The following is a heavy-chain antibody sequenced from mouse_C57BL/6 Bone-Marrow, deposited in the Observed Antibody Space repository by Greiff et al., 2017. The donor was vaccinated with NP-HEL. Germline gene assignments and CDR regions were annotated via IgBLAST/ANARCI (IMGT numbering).Heavy chain of an antibody. CDR2: IYPGSGNT. CDR1: GYTFTDYY. Sequence: QVQLKESGAELVRPGASVKLSCKASGYTFTDYYINWVKQRPGQGLEWIARIYPGSGNTYYNEKFKGKATLTAEKSSSTAYMQLSSLTSEDSAVYFCAREGDSLWFAYWGQGTLVTVSA. CDR3: AREGDSLWFAY. D-gene: IGHD3-3*01. J-gene: IGHJ3*01. V-gene: IGHV1-76*01.